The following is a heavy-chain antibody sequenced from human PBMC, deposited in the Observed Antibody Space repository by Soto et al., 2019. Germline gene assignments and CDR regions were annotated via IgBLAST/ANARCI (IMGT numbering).Heavy chain of an antibody. CDR1: GFTFSDYA. CDR2: VSHDGRNT. J-gene: IGHJ4*02. CDR3: AKGGRKSLVTSAFNY. V-gene: IGHV3-30*18. Sequence: VPLVESGGGVVQPGRSLRLSCAASGFTFSDYAMRWVRQAPGKGLEWVAVVSHDGRNTHYADSVKGRFTISRDSSKTPVSLEMTSPRAQDTAVYSSAKGGRKSLVTSAFNYWGQGALLTVPS. D-gene: IGHD6-19*01.